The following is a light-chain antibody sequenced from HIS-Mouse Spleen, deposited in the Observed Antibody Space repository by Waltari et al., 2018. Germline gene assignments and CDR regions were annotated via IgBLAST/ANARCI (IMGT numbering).Light chain of an antibody. CDR1: SRDVGSYNL. Sequence: QSALTQPASVSGPPGQSITISCTGTSRDVGSYNLVSWYQQHPGKAPKLMIYEGSKRPSGVSNRFSGSKSGNTASLTISGLQAEDEADYYCCSYAGSSTVVFGGGTKLTVL. CDR2: EGS. CDR3: CSYAGSSTVV. J-gene: IGLJ2*01. V-gene: IGLV2-23*01.